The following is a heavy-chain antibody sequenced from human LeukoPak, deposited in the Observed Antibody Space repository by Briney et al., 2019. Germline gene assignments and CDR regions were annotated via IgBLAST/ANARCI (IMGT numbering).Heavy chain of an antibody. J-gene: IGHJ4*02. D-gene: IGHD1-26*01. Sequence: ASVKVSCKASGYPFTDYYIHWVRQAPEQGFECMGWIFPNSGGTYYAQKFQGRVTMTRDTSINTAYMELTSLSSDDTAVYYCARVVSTTTHFDYWGQGTLVTVSS. CDR2: IFPNSGGT. V-gene: IGHV1-2*02. CDR1: GYPFTDYY. CDR3: ARVVSTTTHFDY.